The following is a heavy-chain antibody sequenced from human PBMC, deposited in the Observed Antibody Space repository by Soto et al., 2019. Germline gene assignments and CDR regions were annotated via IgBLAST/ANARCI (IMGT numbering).Heavy chain of an antibody. Sequence: GGSLRLSCAASGFTFSSYDMHWVRQVIGKGLEWVSAIGTAGDTYYPDSVKGRFTISRENAKNSLYLQMNSLRAGDTAVYYCARVLHGYSGFEDYFDYWGHGALVTVSS. V-gene: IGHV3-13*04. CDR2: IGTAGDT. D-gene: IGHD5-12*01. CDR1: GFTFSSYD. J-gene: IGHJ4*01. CDR3: ARVLHGYSGFEDYFDY.